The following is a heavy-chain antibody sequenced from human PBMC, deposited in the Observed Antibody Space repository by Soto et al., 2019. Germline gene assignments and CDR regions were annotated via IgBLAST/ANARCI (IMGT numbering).Heavy chain of an antibody. CDR3: ARAPGYCSGGSCYLFFDY. V-gene: IGHV4-39*07. D-gene: IGHD2-15*01. CDR2: IYYSGST. Sequence: PSETLSLTCTVSGGSISSSSYYWGWIRQPPGKGLEWIGSIYYSGSTYYNPSLKSRVTISVDTSKNQFSLKLSSVTAADTAVYYCARAPGYCSGGSCYLFFDYWGQGTLVTVSS. CDR1: GGSISSSSYY. J-gene: IGHJ4*02.